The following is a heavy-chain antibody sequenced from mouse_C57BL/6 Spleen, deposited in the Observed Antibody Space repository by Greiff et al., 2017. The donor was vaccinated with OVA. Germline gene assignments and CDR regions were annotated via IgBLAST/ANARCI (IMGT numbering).Heavy chain of an antibody. CDR1: GYAFSSYW. D-gene: IGHD1-1*01. CDR2: IYPGDGDT. CDR3: ARITTVVGGWYFDV. Sequence: VQLVESGAELVKPGASVKISCKASGYAFSSYWMNWVKQRPGKGLEWIGQIYPGDGDTNYNGKFKGKATLTADKSSSTAYMQLSSLTSEDSAVYFCARITTVVGGWYFDVWGIGTTVTVSS. J-gene: IGHJ1*03. V-gene: IGHV1-80*01.